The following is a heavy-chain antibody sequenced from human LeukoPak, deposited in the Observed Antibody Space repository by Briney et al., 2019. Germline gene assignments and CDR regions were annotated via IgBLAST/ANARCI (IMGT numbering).Heavy chain of an antibody. V-gene: IGHV5-51*01. J-gene: IGHJ6*04. CDR3: ARFYGGNSWGMDV. D-gene: IGHD4-23*01. CDR2: IYPSDSDT. Sequence: GESLKISCKGSGYRFTSYWIGWARQMPGKGLDWMGIIYPSDSDTRYSASFPVQVTISADKSISTAYLQWSSLKASDTAMYYCARFYGGNSWGMDVWGKGTTVTVYS. CDR1: GYRFTSYW.